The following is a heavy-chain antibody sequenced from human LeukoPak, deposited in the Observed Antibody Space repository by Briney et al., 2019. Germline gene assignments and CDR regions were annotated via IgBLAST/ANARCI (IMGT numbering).Heavy chain of an antibody. D-gene: IGHD6-19*01. CDR2: ISYDGSNK. CDR3: ARSFSQYPFGIAVAGIGDLDY. CDR1: GFTFSSYA. V-gene: IGHV3-30*01. Sequence: PGGSLRLSCAASGFTFSSYAMHWVRQAPGKGLEWVAVISYDGSNKYYADSVKGRFTISRDNSKNTLYLQMNSLRAEDTAVYYCARSFSQYPFGIAVAGIGDLDYWGQGTLVTVSS. J-gene: IGHJ4*02.